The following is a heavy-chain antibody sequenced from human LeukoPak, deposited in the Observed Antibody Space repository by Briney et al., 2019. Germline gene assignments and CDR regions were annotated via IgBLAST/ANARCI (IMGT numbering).Heavy chain of an antibody. CDR3: ARGRYGSGSYYPAADV. J-gene: IGHJ6*02. Sequence: GGSLRLSCAASGFTFSSYGMHWVRQAPGKGLEWVSLIYSDGSTYYADSVKGRFTISRDNSKNTLYLQMNSLRAEDTAVHYCARGRYGSGSYYPAADVWGQGTTVTVSS. CDR2: IYSDGST. D-gene: IGHD3-10*01. CDR1: GFTFSSYG. V-gene: IGHV3-NL1*01.